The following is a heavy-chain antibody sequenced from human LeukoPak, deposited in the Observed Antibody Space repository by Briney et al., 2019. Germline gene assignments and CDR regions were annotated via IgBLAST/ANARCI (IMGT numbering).Heavy chain of an antibody. CDR2: IYYSGST. V-gene: IGHV4-59*01. Sequence: SETLSLTCTVSGGSISSYYWSWIRQPPGKGLEWIGYIYYSGSTNYNPSLKRRVTISVDTSKNQFSLKLSSVTAADTAVYYCARVRSSGYPPPPAFNYWGQGTLVTVSS. J-gene: IGHJ4*02. D-gene: IGHD3-22*01. CDR3: ARVRSSGYPPPPAFNY. CDR1: GGSISSYY.